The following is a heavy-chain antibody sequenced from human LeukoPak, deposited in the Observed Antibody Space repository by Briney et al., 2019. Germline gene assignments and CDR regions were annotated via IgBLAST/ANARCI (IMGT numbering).Heavy chain of an antibody. V-gene: IGHV4-38-2*01. CDR2: IYYRGSA. J-gene: IGHJ4*02. CDR3: ARGPPGYCSGGSCYWDY. Sequence: PSETLSLTCAVSGYSISSGYYWGWIRQPPGKGLEWNGSIYYRGSAYYNPALKSRVTISVDTSKNQLSLKLSSVTAADTAVYYCARGPPGYCSGGSCYWDYWGQGTLVTVSS. CDR1: GYSISSGYY. D-gene: IGHD2-15*01.